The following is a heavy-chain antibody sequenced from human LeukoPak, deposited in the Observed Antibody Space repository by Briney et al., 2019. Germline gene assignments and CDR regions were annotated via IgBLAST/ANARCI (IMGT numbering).Heavy chain of an antibody. V-gene: IGHV1-69*05. Sequence: GSSVKVSCKASGGTFSSYAISWVRQAPGQGLEWMGGIIPIFGTANYAQKFQGRVTMTTDTSTSTGYMELRGLRSDDTAVYYCARDYGYGSGSFDCWGQGTLVTVSS. D-gene: IGHD3-10*01. CDR1: GGTFSSYA. J-gene: IGHJ4*02. CDR2: IIPIFGTA. CDR3: ARDYGYGSGSFDC.